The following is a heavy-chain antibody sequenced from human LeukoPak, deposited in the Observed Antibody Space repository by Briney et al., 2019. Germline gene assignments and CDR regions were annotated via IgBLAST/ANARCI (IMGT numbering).Heavy chain of an antibody. CDR1: GFTFSSFA. Sequence: GGSLRLSCATSGFTFSSFAMTWVRQAPGKGLDWVSAIGGSGGATYYGESVKGRFIISRDNSKNTLYLQMNSLRAEDTAVYYCAKAARRANYYGMDVWGQGTTVTVSS. CDR2: IGGSGGAT. J-gene: IGHJ6*02. CDR3: AKAARRANYYGMDV. D-gene: IGHD5-24*01. V-gene: IGHV3-23*01.